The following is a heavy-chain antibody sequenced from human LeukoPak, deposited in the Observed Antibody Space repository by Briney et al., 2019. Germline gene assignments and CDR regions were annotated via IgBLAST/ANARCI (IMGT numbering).Heavy chain of an antibody. V-gene: IGHV3-7*01. J-gene: IGHJ4*02. CDR1: GFTFSIYW. CDR2: IKQDGSEK. CDR3: ARSWSSGYWFPATASFDY. D-gene: IGHD3-22*01. Sequence: GGSLRLSCAASGFTFSIYWMSWVRQAPGKGLEWVANIKQDGSEKYYVDSVKGRFTSSRDNAKNSLYLQMSSLRAEDTAVYYCARSWSSGYWFPATASFDYWGQGTLVTVSP.